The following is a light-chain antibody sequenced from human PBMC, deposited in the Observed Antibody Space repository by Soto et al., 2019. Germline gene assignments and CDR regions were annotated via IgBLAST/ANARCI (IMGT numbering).Light chain of an antibody. V-gene: IGKV3-20*01. CDR2: GAS. CDR3: QLYVERSLIT. CDR1: QSVSSR. Sequence: IVITQSPGTLSLSPVVRATLSCMASQSVSSRLAWYQQKPGQAPRLLISGASSRATGIPDRFSGSGSGTDFTLTISRLEPEDFALYSCQLYVERSLITLGQGTRLEIK. J-gene: IGKJ5*01.